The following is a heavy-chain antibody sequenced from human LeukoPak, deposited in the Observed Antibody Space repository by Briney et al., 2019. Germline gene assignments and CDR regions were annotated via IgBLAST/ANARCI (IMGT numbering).Heavy chain of an antibody. CDR3: ARQLGYCSSTSCHNWFAP. V-gene: IGHV4-38-2*01. CDR1: GYSISSGYF. J-gene: IGHJ5*02. D-gene: IGHD2-2*01. CDR2: IYHSGST. Sequence: SETLSLTCAVSGYSISSGYFWGWIRQPPGKGLEWIGSIYHSGSTYYNPSLKSRVTISVDTSKNQFSLRLSSVTAADTAVYYCARQLGYCSSTSCHNWFAPWGQGTLVTVSS.